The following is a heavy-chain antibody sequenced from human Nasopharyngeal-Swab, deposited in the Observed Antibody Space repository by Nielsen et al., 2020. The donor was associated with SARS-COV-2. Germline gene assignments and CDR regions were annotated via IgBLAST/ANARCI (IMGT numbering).Heavy chain of an antibody. CDR3: ASLKHSSGWYNWFDP. J-gene: IGHJ5*02. CDR1: GYTFTSYD. V-gene: IGHV1-8*01. CDR2: MNPNSGNT. Sequence: SVKVSCKASGYTFTSYDINWVRQATGQGLEWMGWMNPNSGNTGYAQKFQGRVTMTRNTSISTAYMELSSLRSEDTAVYYCASLKHSSGWYNWFDPWGQGTLVTVSS. D-gene: IGHD6-19*01.